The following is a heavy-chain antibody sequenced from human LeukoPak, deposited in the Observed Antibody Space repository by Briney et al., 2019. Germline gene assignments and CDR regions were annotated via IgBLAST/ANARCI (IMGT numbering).Heavy chain of an antibody. CDR2: INPSGGST. Sequence: ASVKVSCKASGYTFTSYYMNWVRQAPGQGLEWMGIINPSGGSTSYAQKFQGRVTMTRDTSTSTVYMELSSLRSEDTAVYYCARGGTTRYFDWFPSYYYYMDVWGKGTTVTISS. CDR1: GYTFTSYY. V-gene: IGHV1-46*01. D-gene: IGHD3-9*01. CDR3: ARGGTTRYFDWFPSYYYYMDV. J-gene: IGHJ6*03.